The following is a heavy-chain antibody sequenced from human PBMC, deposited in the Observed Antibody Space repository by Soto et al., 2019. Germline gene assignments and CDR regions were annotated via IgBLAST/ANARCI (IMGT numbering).Heavy chain of an antibody. V-gene: IGHV3-33*01. CDR3: AREGLDTAMATDYYYGMDV. D-gene: IGHD5-18*01. CDR2: IWYDGSNK. J-gene: IGHJ6*02. CDR1: GFTFSSYG. Sequence: GGSLRLSCAASGFTFSSYGMHWVRQAPGKGLEWVAVIWYDGSNKYYADSVKGRFTISRDNSKNTLYLQMNSLRAEDTAVYYCAREGLDTAMATDYYYGMDVWGQGTTVTVSS.